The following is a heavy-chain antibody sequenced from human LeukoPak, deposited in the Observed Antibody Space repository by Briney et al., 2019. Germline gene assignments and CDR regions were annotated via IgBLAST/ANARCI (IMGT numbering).Heavy chain of an antibody. CDR1: AFTFSNYW. D-gene: IGHD1-26*01. CDR2: IKQDGSET. Sequence: AGSLRLSCAASAFTFSNYWMSWVRQAPGKGLEWVASIKQDGSETSYVDSVKGRFTISRDNAKNSLYLQINSLRAEDTAVYYCARTDGGATPGILDYWGQGTLVTVSS. CDR3: ARTDGGATPGILDY. J-gene: IGHJ4*02. V-gene: IGHV3-7*01.